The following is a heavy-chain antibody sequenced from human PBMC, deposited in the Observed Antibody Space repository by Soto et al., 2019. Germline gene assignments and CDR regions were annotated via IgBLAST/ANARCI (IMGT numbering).Heavy chain of an antibody. CDR2: IKSKTDGGTT. CDR1: GFTFSNAW. D-gene: IGHD2-21*02. J-gene: IGHJ6*02. Sequence: GGSLRLSCAASGFTFSNAWMSWVRQSPGKGLEWVGRIKSKTDGGTTDYAAPVKGRFTISRDDSKNTLYLQMNSLKTEDTAVYYCTTDVVTAVYGMDVWGQGTTVTVSS. V-gene: IGHV3-15*01. CDR3: TTDVVTAVYGMDV.